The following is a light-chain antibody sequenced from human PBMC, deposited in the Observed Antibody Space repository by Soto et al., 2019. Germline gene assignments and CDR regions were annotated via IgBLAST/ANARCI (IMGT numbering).Light chain of an antibody. V-gene: IGKV1-39*01. CDR2: AAS. CDR3: QQSYSTPRT. Sequence: DIQMTQSPSSLSASVGDRVTITCRASQSISSYLNWYQQKPGKAPKLLIYAASSLQSGVPSRFSGSGSWTDLTLTISSLQPEDFATYYCQQSYSTPRTFGGGTKVEIK. CDR1: QSISSY. J-gene: IGKJ4*01.